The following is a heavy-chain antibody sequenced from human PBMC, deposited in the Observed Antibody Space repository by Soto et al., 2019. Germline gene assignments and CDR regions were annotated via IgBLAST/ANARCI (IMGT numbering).Heavy chain of an antibody. V-gene: IGHV1-3*01. D-gene: IGHD2-15*01. CDR1: GYTFTRYT. CDR3: ARGIATGQRDP. CDR2: INPDNGNT. Sequence: QVQLVQSGAEVKKPGASVKISCKASGYTFTRYTMNWVRQAPGQRLEWMGWINPDNGNTKSSQMFQDRVIITRDTSASTAYMDLSSLRSGDTAVYYCARGIATGQRDPWGQGTLVTVSS. J-gene: IGHJ5*02.